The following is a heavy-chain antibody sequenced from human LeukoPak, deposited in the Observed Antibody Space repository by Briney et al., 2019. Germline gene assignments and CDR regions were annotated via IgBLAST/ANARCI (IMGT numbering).Heavy chain of an antibody. V-gene: IGHV3-74*01. CDR3: ARAALSTPRYYDFWSAPGD. J-gene: IGHJ4*02. CDR1: GFTFSSYW. Sequence: GGSLRLSCAASGFTFSSYWMHWVRQAPGKGLVWVSRINSDGSSTDYADSVKGRFTISRDNAKNSLYLQMNSLRAEDTAVYYCARAALSTPRYYDFWSAPGDWGQGTLVTVSS. D-gene: IGHD3-3*01. CDR2: INSDGSST.